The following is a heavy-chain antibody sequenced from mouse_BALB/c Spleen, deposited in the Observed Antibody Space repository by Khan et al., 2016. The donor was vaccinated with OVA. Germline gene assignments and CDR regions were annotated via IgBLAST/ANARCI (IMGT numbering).Heavy chain of an antibody. CDR1: GYTFTDYY. CDR2: ISPGSGAT. V-gene: IGHV1-77*01. J-gene: IGHJ3*01. Sequence: QVQLQQSGAELARPGASVKLSCKASGYTFTDYYINWVKQRTGQGLEWIGEISPGSGATYYNERFKGKATLTADNSSSTAYVQLSSLTSEASAVYFGARRNYFGYTFAYWGQGTLGTVSA. CDR3: ARRNYFGYTFAY. D-gene: IGHD1-2*01.